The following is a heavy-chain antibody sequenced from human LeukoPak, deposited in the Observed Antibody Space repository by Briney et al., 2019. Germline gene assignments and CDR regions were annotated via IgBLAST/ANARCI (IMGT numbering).Heavy chain of an antibody. J-gene: IGHJ4*02. CDR1: GFIFSDYS. D-gene: IGHD1-26*01. CDR2: IDSTSTFI. Sequence: PGGSLRLSCAVSGFIFSDYSMNWVRLPPGKGLEWVPSIDSTSTFIYYADSVKGRFTISRDNAKNSLYLQMNSLRAEDTAVYYCAEGSESFSIYWGQGTLVTVSS. V-gene: IGHV3-21*01. CDR3: AEGSESFSIY.